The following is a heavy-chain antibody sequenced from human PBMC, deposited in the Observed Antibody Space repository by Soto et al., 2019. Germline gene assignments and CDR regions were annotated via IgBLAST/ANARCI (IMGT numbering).Heavy chain of an antibody. CDR2: ISTSGGST. J-gene: IGHJ4*02. V-gene: IGHV3-23*01. CDR3: ASGGLRADTYGSYYFDY. CDR1: GFTFSNYA. Sequence: EVQLLESGGGLVQPGGSLRLSCAASGFTFSNYAMSWVRQAPGKGLEWVSTISTSGGSTYSADSVKGRFTISRDNSKNARYLQMSSLRAEDSAEYYCASGGLRADTYGSYYFDYWGQGTLVTVSS. D-gene: IGHD3-10*01.